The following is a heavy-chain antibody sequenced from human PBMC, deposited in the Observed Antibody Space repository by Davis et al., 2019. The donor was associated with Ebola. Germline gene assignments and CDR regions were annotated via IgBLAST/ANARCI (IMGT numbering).Heavy chain of an antibody. D-gene: IGHD3-22*01. CDR2: ISNRDGTI. CDR1: GFTFSDYY. V-gene: IGHV3-11*04. CDR3: ATDSSGYNYERLYYTYYMDV. J-gene: IGHJ6*03. Sequence: GGSLRLSCVASGFTFSDYYMSWIRQAPGKGLEWLSYISNRDGTIFYADSVRGRFAISRDNAKNSLYLQMNSLRAEDTAVYYCATDSSGYNYERLYYTYYMDVWGRGTTVSVSS.